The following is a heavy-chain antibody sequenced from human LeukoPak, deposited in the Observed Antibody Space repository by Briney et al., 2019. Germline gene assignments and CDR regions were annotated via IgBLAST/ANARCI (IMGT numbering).Heavy chain of an antibody. Sequence: GGSLRLSSAASGFTFSSYAMSWVRQAPGKGLEWVSAISGSGGSTYYADSVKGRFTISRGNSKNTLYLQMNSLRAEDTAVYYCAKDRGSGRYGYNYWGQGTLVTVSS. V-gene: IGHV3-23*01. CDR1: GFTFSSYA. J-gene: IGHJ4*02. CDR2: ISGSGGST. CDR3: AKDRGSGRYGYNY. D-gene: IGHD5-24*01.